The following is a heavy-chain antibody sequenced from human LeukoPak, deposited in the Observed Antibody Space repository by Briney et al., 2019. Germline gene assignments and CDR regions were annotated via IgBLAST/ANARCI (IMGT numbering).Heavy chain of an antibody. V-gene: IGHV1-2*02. CDR3: ARGRVHSWSDAFDI. Sequence: ASVKVSCKASGCTFTGHYMHWVRQAPGQGLEWMGWINSDSGGTKCAQKFQGSVIMTRVTSISTAYMELSRLKSDDTAVYYCARGRVHSWSDAFDIWGQGTTVTVSS. CDR2: INSDSGGT. D-gene: IGHD1-1*01. CDR1: GCTFTGHY. J-gene: IGHJ3*02.